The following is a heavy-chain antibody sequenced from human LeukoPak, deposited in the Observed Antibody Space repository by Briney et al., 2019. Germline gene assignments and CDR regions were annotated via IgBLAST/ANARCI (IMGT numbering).Heavy chain of an antibody. V-gene: IGHV3-30*18. D-gene: IGHD3-10*01. J-gene: IGHJ4*02. CDR2: ISYDGSNK. CDR3: AKDGRGFGELFREAYYFDY. Sequence: GGSLRLSCAASGFTFSSYGMHWVRQAPGKGLEWVAVISYDGSNKYYADSVKGRFTISRDNSKNTLYLQMNSLRAEDTAVYYCAKDGRGFGELFREAYYFDYWGQGTLVTVSS. CDR1: GFTFSSYG.